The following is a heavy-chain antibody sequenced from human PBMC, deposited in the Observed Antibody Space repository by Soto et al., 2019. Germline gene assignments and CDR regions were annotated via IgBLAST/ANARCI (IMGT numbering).Heavy chain of an antibody. J-gene: IGHJ5*02. CDR2: ISSNGGST. V-gene: IGHV3-64*01. CDR3: ARAYGSGSGFDP. Sequence: PGGSLRLSCAASGFTFSSYAMHWVRQAPGKGLEYVSAISSNGGSTYYANSVKGRFTISRDNSKNTLYLQMGSLRAEDMAVYYCARAYGSGSGFDPWGQGTLVTVSS. CDR1: GFTFSSYA. D-gene: IGHD3-10*01.